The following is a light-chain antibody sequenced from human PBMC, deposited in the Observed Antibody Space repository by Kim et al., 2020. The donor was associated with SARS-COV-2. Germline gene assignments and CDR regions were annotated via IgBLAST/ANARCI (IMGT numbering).Light chain of an antibody. V-gene: IGLV3-19*01. CDR1: NRLSYY. CDR2: CKN. J-gene: IGLJ2*01. Sequence: STTQEDNRLSYYAAWYQQQPARAPLLVIICKNNRPSGITDRFFASSSGRTASLITTGAKAEDEADYYCNTRGSSGNHWVFGGGTQLTVL. CDR3: NTRGSSGNHWV.